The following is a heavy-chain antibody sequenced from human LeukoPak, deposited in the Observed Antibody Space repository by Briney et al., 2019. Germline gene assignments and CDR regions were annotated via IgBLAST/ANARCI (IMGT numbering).Heavy chain of an antibody. CDR1: GITFSSDG. Sequence: GGSLRLSCADSGITFSSDGMHWARQAPGKGLEWVAVISYDGSNKYYADSVKGRFTISRDNAKNSLYLQMNSLRAEDTAVYYCAKQGRDWLRDYYYYMDVWGKGTTVTISS. D-gene: IGHD3-9*01. V-gene: IGHV3-30*18. J-gene: IGHJ6*03. CDR3: AKQGRDWLRDYYYYMDV. CDR2: ISYDGSNK.